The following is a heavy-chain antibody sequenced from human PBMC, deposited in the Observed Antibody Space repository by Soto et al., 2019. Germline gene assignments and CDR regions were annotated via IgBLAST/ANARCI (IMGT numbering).Heavy chain of an antibody. CDR1: GGSISSGGYY. Sequence: QVQLQESGPGLVKPSQTLSLTCTVSGGSISSGGYYWSWIRQHPGKGLEWIGYIYYSGSTYYNPSLKSRVTISVDTSKNQFSLKLSSVTAAETAVYYCARDQYGDNWYFDLWGRGTLVTVSS. CDR3: ARDQYGDNWYFDL. D-gene: IGHD4-17*01. CDR2: IYYSGST. V-gene: IGHV4-31*03. J-gene: IGHJ2*01.